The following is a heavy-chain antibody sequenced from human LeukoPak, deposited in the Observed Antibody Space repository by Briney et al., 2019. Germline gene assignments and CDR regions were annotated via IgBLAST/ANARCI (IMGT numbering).Heavy chain of an antibody. CDR3: AKDIGAVAELGGYFDY. V-gene: IGHV3-30*02. J-gene: IGHJ4*02. CDR2: IRYDGSNK. CDR1: GFTFSSYG. D-gene: IGHD6-19*01. Sequence: GGSLRLSCAASGFTFSSYGMHWVRQAPGKGLEWVAFIRYDGSNKYYADSVKGRFTISRDNSKNTLYLQMNSLRAEDTAVYYCAKDIGAVAELGGYFDYWGQGTLVTVSS.